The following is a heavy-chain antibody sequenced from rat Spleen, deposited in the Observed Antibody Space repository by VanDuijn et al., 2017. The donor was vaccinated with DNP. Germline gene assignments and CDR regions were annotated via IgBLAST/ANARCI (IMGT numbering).Heavy chain of an antibody. V-gene: IGHV5-58*01. J-gene: IGHJ2*01. CDR3: TSNPHIRTAAPFDY. Sequence: EVKLVESGGGLVQPGRSLKLSCAASGFTFSSYWLYWIRQAPGKGLEWVSSINIYGGSTYYLDSVKGRFSLSRDNAKSTIYLQVNSLRSEDTATYYCTSNPHIRTAAPFDYWGQGVMVTVSS. CDR1: GFTFSSYW. D-gene: IGHD3-8*01. CDR2: INIYGGST.